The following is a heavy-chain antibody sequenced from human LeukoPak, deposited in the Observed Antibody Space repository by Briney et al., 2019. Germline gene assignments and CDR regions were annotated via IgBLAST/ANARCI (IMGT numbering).Heavy chain of an antibody. CDR1: GFTFDDYA. CDR2: ISWNSGSI. D-gene: IGHD3-10*01. V-gene: IGHV3-9*01. CDR3: AKDIFTMVRGVVDY. Sequence: PGRSLRLSCAASGFTFDDYAMHWVRQAPGKGLEWVSGISWNSGSIGYADSVKGRFTISRDNAKNSLYLQMNRLRAEDTALYYCAKDIFTMVRGVVDYWGQGTLVSVSS. J-gene: IGHJ4*02.